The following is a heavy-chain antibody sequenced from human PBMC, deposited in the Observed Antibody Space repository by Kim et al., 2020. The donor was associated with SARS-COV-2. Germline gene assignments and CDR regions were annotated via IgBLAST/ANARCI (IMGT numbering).Heavy chain of an antibody. CDR1: GFTFSSYG. J-gene: IGHJ6*02. CDR2: IWYDGSNK. V-gene: IGHV3-33*01. D-gene: IGHD1-7*01. Sequence: GGSLRLSCAASGFTFSSYGMHWVRQAPGKGLEWVAVIWYDGSNKYYADSVKGRFTISRDNSKNTLYLQMNSLRAEDTAVYYCAREANYHHRGGMDVWGQGTTVTVSS. CDR3: AREANYHHRGGMDV.